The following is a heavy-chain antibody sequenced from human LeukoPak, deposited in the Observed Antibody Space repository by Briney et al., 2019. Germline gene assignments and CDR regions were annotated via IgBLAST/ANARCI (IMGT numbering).Heavy chain of an antibody. D-gene: IGHD3-22*01. V-gene: IGHV3-23*01. J-gene: IGHJ4*02. CDR1: GFTFSSYA. CDR2: ISTSGESA. CDR3: AKDRGSGYHYFDY. Sequence: PGGSLRLSCPVSGFTFSSYAMSWVRQAPGRGLGWVSVISTSGESAYYADSVKGRFTISRDNSKNTLYLQMNSLRAEDTAVYYCAKDRGSGYHYFDYWGQGTLVTVSS.